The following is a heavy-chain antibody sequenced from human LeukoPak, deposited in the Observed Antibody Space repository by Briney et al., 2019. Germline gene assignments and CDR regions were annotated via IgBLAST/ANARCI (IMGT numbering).Heavy chain of an antibody. V-gene: IGHV3-23*01. D-gene: IGHD3-10*01. J-gene: IGHJ4*02. Sequence: RGSLRLSCAASGFTFSSYAMSWVRQAPGKGLEWVSGISSSGGSTVYADSVKGRFTISRDNFRNTVFLQMNSLRAEDTAVYYCAKDQGSALGSYSWGYFDYWGQGTLVTVSS. CDR3: AKDQGSALGSYSWGYFDY. CDR2: ISSSGGST. CDR1: GFTFSSYA.